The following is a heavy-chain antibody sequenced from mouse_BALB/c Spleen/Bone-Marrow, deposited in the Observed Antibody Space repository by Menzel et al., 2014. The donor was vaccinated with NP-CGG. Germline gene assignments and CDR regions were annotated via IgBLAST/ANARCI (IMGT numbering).Heavy chain of an antibody. CDR1: GYAFTNYL. CDR2: INPGTGGT. V-gene: IGHV1-54*01. Sequence: QVQLQQSGAELVRPGTSVKVSCKASGYAFTNYLIEWVKQRPGQGLEWIGEINPGTGGTKYNEKFKGKATLTADKSSSTAYMQLSSLTSDVAAVYFCARGDYRYDGFAYWGQGTLVTVSA. CDR3: ARGDYRYDGFAY. J-gene: IGHJ3*01. D-gene: IGHD2-14*01.